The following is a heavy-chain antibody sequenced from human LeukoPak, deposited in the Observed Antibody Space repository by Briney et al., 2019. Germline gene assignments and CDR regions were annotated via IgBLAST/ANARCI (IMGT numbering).Heavy chain of an antibody. D-gene: IGHD5-24*01. V-gene: IGHV1-18*01. Sequence: ASVKVSCKPSGYTFSSYGISWVRQAPGQGLEWMGWIRVYNGDTNYAQKFRGRVTMTTDTSTNTAYMELRSLGSDDTAVYYCARGGSRVTTINILDYWGQGALVTVSS. CDR2: IRVYNGDT. CDR1: GYTFSSYG. CDR3: ARGGSRVTTINILDY. J-gene: IGHJ4*02.